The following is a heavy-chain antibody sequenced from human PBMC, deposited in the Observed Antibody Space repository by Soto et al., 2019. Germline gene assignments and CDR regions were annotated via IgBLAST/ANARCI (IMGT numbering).Heavy chain of an antibody. CDR1: GFTFSSYS. V-gene: IGHV3-21*01. CDR2: ISSSSSYI. CDR3: AREAGNDAFDI. J-gene: IGHJ3*02. D-gene: IGHD1-1*01. Sequence: GGSLRLSCAASGFTFSSYSMNWVRQAPGKGLEWVSSISSSSSYIYYADSVKGRFTISRDNAKNSLYLQMNSLRAEDTAVYYCAREAGNDAFDIWGQGTMVTVSS.